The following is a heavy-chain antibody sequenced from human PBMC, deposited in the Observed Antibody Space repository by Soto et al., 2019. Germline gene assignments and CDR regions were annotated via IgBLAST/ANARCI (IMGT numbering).Heavy chain of an antibody. J-gene: IGHJ6*02. CDR2: IYYSGST. Sequence: SETLSLTCTVSGGSISSGDYYWSWIRQPPGKGLEWIGYIYYSGSTYYNPSLKSRVTISVDTSKNQFSLKLSSVTAADTAVYYCARDQKAMVTYYYYGMDGWGQGTTVTVSS. V-gene: IGHV4-30-4*01. CDR3: ARDQKAMVTYYYYGMDG. CDR1: GGSISSGDYY. D-gene: IGHD5-18*01.